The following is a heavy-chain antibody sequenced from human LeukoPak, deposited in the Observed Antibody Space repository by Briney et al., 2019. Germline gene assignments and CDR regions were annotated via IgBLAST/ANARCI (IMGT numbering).Heavy chain of an antibody. CDR2: ISVSGNT. CDR1: GFTLSSYA. CDR3: ARGQHRVDYSNDGFDI. V-gene: IGHV3-23*01. Sequence: GGSLRLSCAASGFTLSSYAMSWVRQGPGKGLEWVSAISVSGNTYHADSVKGRFTISRDNSKNTLYLQMNSLRAEDTAVYYCARGQHRVDYSNDGFDIWGQGTMVTVSS. D-gene: IGHD2-2*01. J-gene: IGHJ3*02.